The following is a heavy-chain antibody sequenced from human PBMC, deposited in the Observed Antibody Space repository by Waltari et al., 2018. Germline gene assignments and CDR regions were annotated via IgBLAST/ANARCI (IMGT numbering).Heavy chain of an antibody. CDR3: ARGDYDYSGYIDY. V-gene: IGHV3-33*01. J-gene: IGHJ4*02. CDR2: LWYDGSSQ. CDR1: GFTFRRYA. D-gene: IGHD3-22*01. Sequence: QVQLVESGGGVVQPGTSLRLSCAASGFTFRRYAMHGVREAPGKGLEWVAVLWYDGSSQYYADSVKGRITISRDKSKDTLYLQMNSLRAEDTAVYYCARGDYDYSGYIDYWGQGTLVTVSS.